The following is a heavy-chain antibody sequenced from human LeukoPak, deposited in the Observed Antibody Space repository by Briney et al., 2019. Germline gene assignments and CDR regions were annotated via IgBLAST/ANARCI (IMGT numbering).Heavy chain of an antibody. CDR2: IRAGGENT. V-gene: IGHV3-23*01. CDR1: GFTFSNYD. Sequence: PGGSLRLSCAASGFTFSNYDMNWVRQAPGKGLDWVSAIRAGGENTFYADSVKGRFTISRDNSKNMLYLQMNSLRAEDTAVYYCARAGFPGYGGLLDNWGQGTLVTVSS. CDR3: ARAGFPGYGGLLDN. D-gene: IGHD5-12*01. J-gene: IGHJ4*02.